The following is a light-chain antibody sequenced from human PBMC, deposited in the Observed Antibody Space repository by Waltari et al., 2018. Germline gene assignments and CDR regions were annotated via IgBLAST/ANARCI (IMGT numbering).Light chain of an antibody. J-gene: IGLJ3*02. CDR3: CSYTSSSTGV. Sequence: QSALTQPASVSGSPGQSITISCTGTSSDVGGYKYVSWYQQHPGKAPKLMLYEASNRPSGVSNRFSGSKSGNTASLTISGLQAEDEADYYCCSYTSSSTGVFGGGTKLTVL. V-gene: IGLV2-14*01. CDR2: EAS. CDR1: SSDVGGYKY.